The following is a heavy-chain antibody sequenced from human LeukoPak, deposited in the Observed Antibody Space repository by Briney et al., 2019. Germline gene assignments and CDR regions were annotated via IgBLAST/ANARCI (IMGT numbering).Heavy chain of an antibody. J-gene: IGHJ4*02. CDR3: ARVGSSGRYWDY. D-gene: IGHD6-19*01. CDR2: IYYSGST. Sequence: PSETLSLTCTVSGGSISSYHWSWIRQPPGKGLEWIGYIYYSGSTDYNPSLKSRVTISVDTSKNQFSLKLSSVSAADTAVYYCARVGSSGRYWDYWGQGTLVTVSS. V-gene: IGHV4-59*01. CDR1: GGSISSYH.